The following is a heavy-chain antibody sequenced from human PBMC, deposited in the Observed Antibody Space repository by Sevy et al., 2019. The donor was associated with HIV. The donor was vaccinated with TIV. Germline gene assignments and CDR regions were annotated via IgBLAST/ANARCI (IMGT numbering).Heavy chain of an antibody. J-gene: IGHJ4*02. CDR1: GFTFSSYD. V-gene: IGHV3-13*01. CDR3: ARGGWGSSWYDY. D-gene: IGHD6-13*01. CDR2: IGTAGDI. Sequence: GGSLRLSCAASGFTFSSYDMHWVRQVTGERLEWVSAIGTAGDIYYPDSVKGRFTISRENAKNFLYLQMNSLRDGDTAVYYCARGGWGSSWYDYWGQGTLVTVSS.